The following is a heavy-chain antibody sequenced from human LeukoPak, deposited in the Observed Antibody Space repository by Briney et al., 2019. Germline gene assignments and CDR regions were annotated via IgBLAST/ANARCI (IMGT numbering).Heavy chain of an antibody. Sequence: SVKVSCKASGYTFTGYYMHWVRQAPGQGLEWMGWINPNSGGTNYAQKFQGRVTMTRDTSISTAYMELSRLRSDDTAVYYCARDSTGYSSGWYQTGFDYWGQGTLVTVSS. D-gene: IGHD6-19*01. V-gene: IGHV1-2*02. CDR3: ARDSTGYSSGWYQTGFDY. J-gene: IGHJ4*02. CDR1: GYTFTGYY. CDR2: INPNSGGT.